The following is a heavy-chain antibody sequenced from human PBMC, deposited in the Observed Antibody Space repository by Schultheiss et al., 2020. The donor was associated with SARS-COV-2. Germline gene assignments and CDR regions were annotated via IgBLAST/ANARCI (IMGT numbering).Heavy chain of an antibody. J-gene: IGHJ6*03. CDR1: GFTFSDYY. V-gene: IGHV3-23*01. CDR3: ARSGVYDFWSGYSSFHFYYYMDA. Sequence: GGSLRLSCAASGFTFSDYYMSWIRQAPGKGLEWVSGISGIGSSTYYADSVKGRFTISRDNSENTLFLQMNSLRAEDTAVYYCARSGVYDFWSGYSSFHFYYYMDAWGKGTTVTVSS. D-gene: IGHD3-3*01. CDR2: ISGIGSST.